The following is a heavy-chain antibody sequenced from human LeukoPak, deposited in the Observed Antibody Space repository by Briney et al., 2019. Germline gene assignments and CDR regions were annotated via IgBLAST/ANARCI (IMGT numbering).Heavy chain of an antibody. CDR3: AKEYSGSYYVGWFDP. V-gene: IGHV3-33*06. CDR1: GFTFSSYG. D-gene: IGHD1-26*01. J-gene: IGHJ5*02. CDR2: IWYDGSNK. Sequence: PGRSLRLSCAASGFTFSSYGMHWVRQAPGKGLEWVAVIWYDGSNKYYADSVKVRFTISRDNSKNTLYLQMNSLRAEDTAVYYCAKEYSGSYYVGWFDPWGQGTLVTVSS.